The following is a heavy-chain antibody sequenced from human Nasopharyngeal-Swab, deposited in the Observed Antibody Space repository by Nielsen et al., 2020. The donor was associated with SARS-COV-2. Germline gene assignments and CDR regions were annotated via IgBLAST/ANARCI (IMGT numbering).Heavy chain of an antibody. D-gene: IGHD3-22*01. CDR1: GFTFDDYA. J-gene: IGHJ4*02. CDR3: ARDFGYYDSSGPY. Sequence: SLKISCAASGFTFDDYAMHWVRQAPGKGLEWVSGISWNSGSIGYADSVKGRFTISRDNAKNSLYLQMNSLRAEDTAVYYCARDFGYYDSSGPYWGQGTLVTVSS. CDR2: ISWNSGSI. V-gene: IGHV3-9*01.